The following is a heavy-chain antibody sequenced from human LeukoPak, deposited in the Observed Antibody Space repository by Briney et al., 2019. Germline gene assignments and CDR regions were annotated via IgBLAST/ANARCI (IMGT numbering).Heavy chain of an antibody. J-gene: IGHJ4*02. Sequence: ASVKVSCKASGYTFTGYYMHWVRQAPGQGLEWMGWISAYNGNTNYAQKLQGRVTMTTDTSTSTAYMELRSLRSDDTAVYYCARCPSMLYYYDSSGYYPPDYWGQGTLVTVSS. D-gene: IGHD3-22*01. V-gene: IGHV1-18*04. CDR2: ISAYNGNT. CDR1: GYTFTGYY. CDR3: ARCPSMLYYYDSSGYYPPDY.